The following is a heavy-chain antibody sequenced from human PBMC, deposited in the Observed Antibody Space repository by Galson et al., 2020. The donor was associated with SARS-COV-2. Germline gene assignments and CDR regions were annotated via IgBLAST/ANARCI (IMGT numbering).Heavy chain of an antibody. CDR2: ISYDGSNK. D-gene: IGHD3-10*01. J-gene: IGHJ4*02. V-gene: IGHV3-30-3*01. CDR1: GFTFSSYA. Sequence: GGSLRLSCAASGFTFSSYAMHWVRQAPGKGLEWVAVISYDGSNKYYADSVKGRFTISRDNSKNTLYLQMNSLRAEDTAVYYCATYGSGSYLPPLFDYWGQGTLVTVSS. CDR3: ATYGSGSYLPPLFDY.